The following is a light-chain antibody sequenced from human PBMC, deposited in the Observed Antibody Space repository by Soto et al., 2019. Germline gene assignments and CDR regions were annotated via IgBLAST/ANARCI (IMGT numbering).Light chain of an antibody. J-gene: IGLJ2*01. Sequence: QSVLTQPPSASGTPGQRVTISCSGGSSNIGTNPVAWYQQLPGTAPKLLIYENNKRPSGIPDRLSGSKSGTSATLGITGLQTGDEADYYCGTWDGSLSAVVFGGGTKVTVL. CDR1: SSNIGTNP. CDR2: ENN. V-gene: IGLV1-51*01. CDR3: GTWDGSLSAVV.